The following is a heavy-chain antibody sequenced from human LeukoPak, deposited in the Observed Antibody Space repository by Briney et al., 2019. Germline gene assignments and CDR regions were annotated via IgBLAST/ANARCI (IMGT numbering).Heavy chain of an antibody. Sequence: GASVKVSCKTSGYTFTNYYIHWVRQAPGQGLEWMGIINPGSGSTSYVQKFQGRVTLTGDTSTNTVYMELSSLRSEDTAVYYCARAVPAAGDYWGQGTLVTVSS. J-gene: IGHJ4*02. CDR2: INPGSGST. D-gene: IGHD6-13*01. CDR1: GYTFTNYY. V-gene: IGHV1-46*01. CDR3: ARAVPAAGDY.